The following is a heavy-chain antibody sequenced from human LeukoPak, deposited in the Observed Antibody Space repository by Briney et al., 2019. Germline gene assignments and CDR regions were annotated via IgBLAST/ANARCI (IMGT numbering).Heavy chain of an antibody. CDR1: GGSVSSGSYY. CDR3: AREEPGIAVAGRGFDY. J-gene: IGHJ4*02. CDR2: IYYSGST. V-gene: IGHV4-61*01. D-gene: IGHD6-19*01. Sequence: PSETLSLTCTVSGGSVSSGSYYWSWIRQPPGKGLEWIGYIYYSGSTNYNPSLKSRVTISVDTSKNQFSLKLSSVTAADTAVYYCAREEPGIAVAGRGFDYWGQGTLVTVSS.